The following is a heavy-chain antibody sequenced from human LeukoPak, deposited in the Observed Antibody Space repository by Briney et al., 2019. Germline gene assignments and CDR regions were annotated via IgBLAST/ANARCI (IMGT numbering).Heavy chain of an antibody. CDR2: ISGSGGST. J-gene: IGHJ4*02. Sequence: GTLSLTCAVSDGSISSSNWWSWVRQAPGKGLEWVSAISGSGGSTYYADSVKGRFTISRDNSKNTLYLQMNSLRAEDTAVYYCATFYGTYYYDSSGQEPDYWGQGTLVTVSS. V-gene: IGHV3-23*01. CDR3: ATFYGTYYYDSSGQEPDY. CDR1: DGSISSSN. D-gene: IGHD3-22*01.